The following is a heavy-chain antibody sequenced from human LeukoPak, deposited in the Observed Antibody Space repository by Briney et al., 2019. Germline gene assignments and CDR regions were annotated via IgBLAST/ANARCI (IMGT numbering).Heavy chain of an antibody. D-gene: IGHD5-18*01. Sequence: SETLSLTCTVSGGSISSNSNYWGWIRQPPGKGLEWIGEINHSGSTNYNPSLKSRVTISVDTSKNQFSLKLSSVTAADTAVYYCARNTAMATWGYYYYYMDVWGKGTTVTISS. CDR3: ARNTAMATWGYYYYYMDV. V-gene: IGHV4-39*07. J-gene: IGHJ6*03. CDR2: INHSGST. CDR1: GGSISSNSNY.